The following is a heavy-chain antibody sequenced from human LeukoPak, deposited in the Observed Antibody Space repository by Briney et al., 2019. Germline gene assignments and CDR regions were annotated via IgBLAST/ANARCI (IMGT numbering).Heavy chain of an antibody. V-gene: IGHV4-34*01. J-gene: IGHJ5*02. Sequence: SETLSLTCAVYGGSFSGYYWSWIRQPPGKGLEWIGEINHSGSTNYNPSLKSRVTISVDTSKNQFSLKLSSVTAADTAVYYCAREGLGSGSNMTNWFDPWGQGTLVTVSS. CDR1: GGSFSGYY. D-gene: IGHD3-10*01. CDR3: AREGLGSGSNMTNWFDP. CDR2: INHSGST.